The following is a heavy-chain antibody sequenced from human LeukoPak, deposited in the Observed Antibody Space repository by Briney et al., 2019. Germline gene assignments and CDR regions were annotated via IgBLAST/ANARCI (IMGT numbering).Heavy chain of an antibody. Sequence: PGGSLRLSCAVSGFTFSSYWMGWVRQAPGKGLAWVANINQDGSSKYSVKGRFTISRDNAENSLYLQMNSLGAEDTAVYFCARLGPVNKDHYMDVGGKGTTVTISS. D-gene: IGHD4-17*01. CDR2: INQDGSSK. V-gene: IGHV3-7*01. CDR1: GFTFSSYW. J-gene: IGHJ6*03. CDR3: ARLGPVNKDHYMDV.